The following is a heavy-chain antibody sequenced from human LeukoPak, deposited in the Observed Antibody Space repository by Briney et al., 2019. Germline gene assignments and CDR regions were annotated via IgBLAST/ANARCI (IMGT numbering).Heavy chain of an antibody. Sequence: GESLKISCKGSGDSFTNYWIAWVRQMPGKGLEWMGIIYLGDSDTRYSPSFQGQVTISADKSISTAYLQWSSLMDSDTAMYYCARRAGGYCSGGRCYYFDYWGQGTLVTVSS. CDR3: ARRAGGYCSGGRCYYFDY. CDR1: GDSFTNYW. D-gene: IGHD2-15*01. V-gene: IGHV5-51*01. J-gene: IGHJ4*02. CDR2: IYLGDSDT.